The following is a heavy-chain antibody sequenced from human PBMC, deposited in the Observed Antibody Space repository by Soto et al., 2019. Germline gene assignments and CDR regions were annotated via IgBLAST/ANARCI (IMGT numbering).Heavy chain of an antibody. V-gene: IGHV3-74*03. J-gene: IGHJ4*02. Sequence: EVQLVESGGGLVQPGESLRLSCAASGLTFRSYWMHWVRQAPGKGLVWVSRINTDGSVAMYVDSVKGRFTISRDNAKNTLYLHMNSLRAEDTAVYYCVRDRQLWRLDSWCQGTLVTVSS. CDR3: VRDRQLWRLDS. CDR1: GLTFRSYW. D-gene: IGHD2-21*01. CDR2: INTDGSVA.